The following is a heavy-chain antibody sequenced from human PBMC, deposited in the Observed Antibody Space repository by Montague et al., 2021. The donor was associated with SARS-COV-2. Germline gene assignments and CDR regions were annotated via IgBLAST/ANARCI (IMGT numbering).Heavy chain of an antibody. CDR3: ARAYYTGLYPFDY. D-gene: IGHD2-8*02. Sequence: SLRLSCAASGFTLSSYWMYWVRQAPVKGLVWISRIHYDGSSTNYXDSVKGRFTISRDTAKNTLYLQMNSLRAEDTAVYYCARAYYTGLYPFDYWGQGTLVTVSS. J-gene: IGHJ4*02. CDR2: IHYDGSST. CDR1: GFTLSSYW. V-gene: IGHV3-74*01.